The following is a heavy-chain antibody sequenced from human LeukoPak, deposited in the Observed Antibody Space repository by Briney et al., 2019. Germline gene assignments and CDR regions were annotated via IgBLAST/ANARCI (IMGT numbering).Heavy chain of an antibody. CDR1: GFTFSSYS. CDR2: ISSSSSYI. D-gene: IGHD2-15*01. Sequence: GGSLRLSCAASGFTFSSYSMNWVRQAPGKELDWVSSISSSSSYIYYAESVKGRFTISRDNAKNSLYLQMNSLRAEDTAVYYCATLSVVVVPAELNWGQGTLVTVSS. J-gene: IGHJ4*02. V-gene: IGHV3-21*04. CDR3: ATLSVVVVPAELN.